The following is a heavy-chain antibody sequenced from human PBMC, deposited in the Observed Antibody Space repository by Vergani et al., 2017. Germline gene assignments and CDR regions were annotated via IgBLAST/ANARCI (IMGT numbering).Heavy chain of an antibody. J-gene: IGHJ4*02. CDR2: ISGSGSSI. V-gene: IGHV3-11*04. CDR1: EFTFRDYY. Sequence: QVQLVESGGGLVKPGGSLRLSCAASEFTFRDYYMSWIRQAPGKGLECISYISGSGSSIYYADSVKGRFTISRDNAKNSLNLQMNSLRAEDTAVYYCAKXGRRGYTAHDLDSWCQGTLVTVSS. D-gene: IGHD5-12*01. CDR3: AKXGRRGYTAHDLDS.